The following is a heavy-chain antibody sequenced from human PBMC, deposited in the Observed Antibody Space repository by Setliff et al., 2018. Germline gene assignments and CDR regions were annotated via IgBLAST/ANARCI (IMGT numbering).Heavy chain of an antibody. Sequence: AASVKVSCKASGYTFTSYGISWVRQAPGQGLEWMGWISAYNGNTNYAQKLQGRVTMTTDTSTSTAYMELRSLRSDDTAVYYCARDPPTYYYDSSGYGDAFDIWGQGTMVTVSS. CDR2: ISAYNGNT. J-gene: IGHJ3*02. D-gene: IGHD3-22*01. CDR1: GYTFTSYG. CDR3: ARDPPTYYYDSSGYGDAFDI. V-gene: IGHV1-18*01.